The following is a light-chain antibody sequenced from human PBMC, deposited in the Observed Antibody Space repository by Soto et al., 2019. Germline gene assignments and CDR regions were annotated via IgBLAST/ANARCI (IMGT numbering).Light chain of an antibody. CDR1: SSNIGAGYD. J-gene: IGLJ3*02. CDR3: QSYDSSLSGWV. CDR2: GNS. Sequence: QSVLTQPPSVSGAPGQRVTISCTGSSSNIGAGYDVHWYQQLPGTAPKLLIYGNSNRPSGVPDRFSGSKSGTSASLAITGLKAEDEAVYYCQSYDSSLSGWVFGGGTKLTVL. V-gene: IGLV1-40*01.